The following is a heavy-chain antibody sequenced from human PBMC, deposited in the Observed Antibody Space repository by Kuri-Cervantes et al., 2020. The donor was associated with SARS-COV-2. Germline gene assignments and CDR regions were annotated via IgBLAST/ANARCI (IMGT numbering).Heavy chain of an antibody. Sequence: SVKVSCKASGYTFTSYGISWVRQAPGQGLEWMGGIIPIFGTANYAQKFQGRVTITADESTSTAYMELSSLRSEDTAVYYCAKAMTVGYYFDYWGQGTLVTVSS. V-gene: IGHV1-69*13. CDR2: IIPIFGTA. CDR3: AKAMTVGYYFDY. CDR1: GYTFTSYG. D-gene: IGHD2-21*02. J-gene: IGHJ4*02.